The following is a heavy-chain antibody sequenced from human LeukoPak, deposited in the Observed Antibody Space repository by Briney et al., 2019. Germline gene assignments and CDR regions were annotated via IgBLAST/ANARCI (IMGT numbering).Heavy chain of an antibody. Sequence: GGSLRLSCAVSGFTVSSNYPSWVRQAPGKGLVWVSRINSDGKTTNYADSVKGRFTISRDNAKNTLYLQMNSLRAEDTAVYYCARDITLTRGGRSDYWGQGTLVTVSA. D-gene: IGHD3-10*01. CDR1: GFTVSSNY. V-gene: IGHV3-74*01. CDR3: ARDITLTRGGRSDY. CDR2: INSDGKTT. J-gene: IGHJ4*02.